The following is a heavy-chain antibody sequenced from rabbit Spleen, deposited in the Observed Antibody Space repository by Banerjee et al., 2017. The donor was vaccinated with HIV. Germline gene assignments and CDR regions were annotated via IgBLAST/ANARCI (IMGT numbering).Heavy chain of an antibody. CDR2: IDVTKDGST. CDR3: ARDLTDIIGWNFGW. V-gene: IGHV1S40*01. CDR1: GLDFSANYW. Sequence: QSLEESGGDLVKPGASLTLTCKASGLDFSANYWICWVRQAPGKGLEWIACIDVTKDGSTYYASWAKGRITISKTSSTTVALQMTSLTAADTATYFCARDLTDIIGWNFGWWGQGTLVTVS. J-gene: IGHJ3*01. D-gene: IGHD4-1*01.